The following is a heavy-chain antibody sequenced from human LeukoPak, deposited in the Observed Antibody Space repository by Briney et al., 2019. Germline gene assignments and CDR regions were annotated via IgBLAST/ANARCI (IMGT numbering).Heavy chain of an antibody. J-gene: IGHJ6*02. Sequence: SETLSLTCAVSGGSISNYYLNWIRQPPGKGLEWIGYNNYSGSTNYNPSLKSRVTISIDTSKNQFSLKLSSVTAADTAVYYCARDYFTSYYYYGMDVWGQGTTVTVSS. CDR1: GGSISNYY. CDR3: ARDYFTSYYYYGMDV. CDR2: NNYSGST. V-gene: IGHV4-59*01. D-gene: IGHD2/OR15-2a*01.